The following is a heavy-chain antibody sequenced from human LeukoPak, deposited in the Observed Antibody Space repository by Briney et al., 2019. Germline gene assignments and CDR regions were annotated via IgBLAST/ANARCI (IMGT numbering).Heavy chain of an antibody. V-gene: IGHV4-39*01. CDR1: GGSISSSSYY. Sequence: SETLSLTRTVSGGSISSSSYYWGWIRQPPGKGLEWIGSIYYSGSTYYNPSLKSRVTISVDTSKNQFSLKLSSVTAADTAVYYCARLYGDYLYYFDYWGQGTLVTVSS. CDR2: IYYSGST. D-gene: IGHD4-17*01. CDR3: ARLYGDYLYYFDY. J-gene: IGHJ4*02.